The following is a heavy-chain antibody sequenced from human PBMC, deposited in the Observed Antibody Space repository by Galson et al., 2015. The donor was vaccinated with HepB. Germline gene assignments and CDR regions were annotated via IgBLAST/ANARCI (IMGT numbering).Heavy chain of an antibody. V-gene: IGHV4-39*01. CDR1: GGSISSSNYY. Sequence: SETLSLTCTVSGGSISSSNYYWGWIRQPPGKGLEWIGSNFYSGSTYYNPSLKGRVTISVETSKNQLSLKVNSGTAADTAFYYCASGRRDGYRYFDYWGQGTLVTVSS. CDR3: ASGRRDGYRYFDY. J-gene: IGHJ4*02. CDR2: NFYSGST. D-gene: IGHD5-24*01.